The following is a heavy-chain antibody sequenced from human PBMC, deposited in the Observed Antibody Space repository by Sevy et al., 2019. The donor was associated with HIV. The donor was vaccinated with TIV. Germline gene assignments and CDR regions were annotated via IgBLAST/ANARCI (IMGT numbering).Heavy chain of an antibody. J-gene: IGHJ4*02. CDR2: ISSSGTNK. Sequence: GGSLRLSCAASGFPFSRYEMNWVRQAPGKGLEWVSYISSSGTNKYYSDSVRGRFTISRDNAKNSVYLQMNSLRAEDTALYYCARDLPPSATTVAYFDYWGQGTLVTVSS. CDR1: GFPFSRYE. CDR3: ARDLPPSATTVAYFDY. D-gene: IGHD4-17*01. V-gene: IGHV3-48*03.